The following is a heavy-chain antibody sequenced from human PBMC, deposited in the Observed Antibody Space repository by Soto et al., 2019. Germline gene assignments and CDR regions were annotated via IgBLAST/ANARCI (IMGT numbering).Heavy chain of an antibody. Sequence: GGSLRLSCAVSRFTFSTYAMGWVRQAPGRGLEWVSNISGSGGRTYYADSVKGRSTISRDNSKNTLYLQMNSLRAEDTAVYYCAKIAEAVAGTVYGYWGQGTLVTVSS. CDR1: RFTFSTYA. D-gene: IGHD6-19*01. J-gene: IGHJ4*02. CDR2: ISGSGGRT. V-gene: IGHV3-23*01. CDR3: AKIAEAVAGTVYGY.